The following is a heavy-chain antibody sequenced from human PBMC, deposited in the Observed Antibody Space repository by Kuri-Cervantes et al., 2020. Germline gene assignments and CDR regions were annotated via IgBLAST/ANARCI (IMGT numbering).Heavy chain of an antibody. Sequence: GGSLRLSCAASGFTFSSYWMSWVRQAPGKGLEWVANIKQDGSEKYYVDSVKGRFTISRDNAKNSLYLQMNSLRAEDTAVYYCARGGGFLDYYGMDVWGQGTTVTVSS. D-gene: IGHD2/OR15-2a*01. CDR3: ARGGGFLDYYGMDV. CDR2: IKQDGSEK. CDR1: GFTFSSYW. J-gene: IGHJ6*02. V-gene: IGHV3-7*01.